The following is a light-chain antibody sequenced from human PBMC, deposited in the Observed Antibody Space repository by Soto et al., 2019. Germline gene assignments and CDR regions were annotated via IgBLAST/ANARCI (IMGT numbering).Light chain of an antibody. Sequence: EIQMTQSPSTLSASVGDRVTITCRASQSISRWLAWYHQKPGKAPKLLIYAASSLQSGVPSRFSGSGSGTDFTLTISSLQPEDFATYYCQQSYSTLITFGQGTRLEIK. CDR3: QQSYSTLIT. V-gene: IGKV1-39*01. CDR1: QSISRW. J-gene: IGKJ5*01. CDR2: AAS.